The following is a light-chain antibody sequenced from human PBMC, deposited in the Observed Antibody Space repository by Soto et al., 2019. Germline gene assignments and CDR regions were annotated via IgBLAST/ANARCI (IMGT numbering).Light chain of an antibody. V-gene: IGLV1-40*01. CDR1: SSNIGAGYD. CDR3: RSYDSSLSGSV. CDR2: GNS. J-gene: IGLJ3*02. Sequence: QSVLTQPPSVSGAPGQRVTISCTGSSSNIGAGYDVHWYQQLPGTAPKLLIYGNSNRPSGVPDRFSGAKSGTSASLAITGLQAEVEADYYCRSYDSSLSGSVFGGGTKLTVL.